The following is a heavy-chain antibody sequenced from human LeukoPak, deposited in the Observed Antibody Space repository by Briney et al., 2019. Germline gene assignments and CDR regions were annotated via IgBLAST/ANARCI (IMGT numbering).Heavy chain of an antibody. J-gene: IGHJ6*02. CDR3: ARDGGPYCSGGSCYSPIYGMDV. D-gene: IGHD2-15*01. CDR1: GGSISSYY. CDR2: IYTSGST. V-gene: IGHV4-4*07. Sequence: SETLSLTCTVSGGSISSYYWSWIRQPAGKGLEWIGRIYTSGSTNYNPSLKSRVTMSVDTSKNQFSLKLSSVTAADTAVYYCARDGGPYCSGGSCYSPIYGMDVWGQGTTVTVSS.